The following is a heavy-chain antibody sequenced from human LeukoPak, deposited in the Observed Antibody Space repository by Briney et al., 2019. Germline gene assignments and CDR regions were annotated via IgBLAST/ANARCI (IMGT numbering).Heavy chain of an antibody. CDR2: IYYSGST. CDR1: GGSISSSSYY. CDR3: ARALTHYYDSSGYYRNYYYYMDV. V-gene: IGHV4-61*05. J-gene: IGHJ6*03. D-gene: IGHD3-22*01. Sequence: SETLSLTCTVSGGSISSSSYYWGWIRQPPGKGLEWIGYIYYSGSTNYNPSLKSRVTISVDTSKNQFSLKLSSVTAADTAVYYCARALTHYYDSSGYYRNYYYYMDVWGKGTTVTISS.